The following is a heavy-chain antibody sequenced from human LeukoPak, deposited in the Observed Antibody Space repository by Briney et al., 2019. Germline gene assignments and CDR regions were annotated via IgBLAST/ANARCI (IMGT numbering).Heavy chain of an antibody. D-gene: IGHD1-26*01. CDR2: ISDGGTTI. J-gene: IGHJ3*02. V-gene: IGHV3-11*04. CDR3: ARVGKVGATGALDI. CDR1: GFTFTAYY. Sequence: GGSLRLSCAASGFTFTAYYMNWIRQATGKGLQWPSYISDGGTTIFYADSVKGRFTISRDSAKNSLYLQLSSLKGEDTAVYYCARVGKVGATGALDIWGQGTLVTVSS.